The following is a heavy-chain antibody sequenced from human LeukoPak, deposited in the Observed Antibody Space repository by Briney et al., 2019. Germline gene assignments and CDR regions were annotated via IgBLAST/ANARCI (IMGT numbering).Heavy chain of an antibody. CDR2: IYPGDSDT. D-gene: IGHD6-13*01. V-gene: IGHV5-51*01. CDR3: ARLLEQQLVQSYYFDY. Sequence: GESLKISCKGSGYTFSTYWIGWVRQMPGKGLEWMGIIYPGDSDTRYSPSFQGQVTISADKSISTAYLQWSSLKASDTAMYYCARLLEQQLVQSYYFDYWGQGTLVTVSS. CDR1: GYTFSTYW. J-gene: IGHJ4*02.